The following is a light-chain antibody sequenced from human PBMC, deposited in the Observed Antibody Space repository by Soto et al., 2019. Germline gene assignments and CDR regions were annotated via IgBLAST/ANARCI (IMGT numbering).Light chain of an antibody. CDR3: QQSNSYSPYS. J-gene: IGKJ2*03. CDR1: QSISSW. V-gene: IGKV1-5*01. Sequence: DIQMTQSPTTLSASVGDRVTITCRASQSISSWLAWYQQKPGKAPKVLIYDASSLESGVPSRFSGSGSGTEFTLTISSLQPDDFATYYCQQSNSYSPYSCGQGTKLEIK. CDR2: DAS.